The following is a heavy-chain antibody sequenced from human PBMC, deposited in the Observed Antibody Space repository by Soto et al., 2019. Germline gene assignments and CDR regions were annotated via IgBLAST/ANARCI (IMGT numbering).Heavy chain of an antibody. V-gene: IGHV3-7*01. CDR1: GFTFSSYW. Sequence: PGGSLRLSCAVSGFTFSSYWMSWVRQAPGKGLEWVANIHQDGSEKYYVDSGKGRFTISRDNAKDSLYLQVNSLRAEDTAVYYCARGYNNVLDFWGQGTLVTVSS. D-gene: IGHD3-10*02. CDR2: IHQDGSEK. J-gene: IGHJ4*02. CDR3: ARGYNNVLDF.